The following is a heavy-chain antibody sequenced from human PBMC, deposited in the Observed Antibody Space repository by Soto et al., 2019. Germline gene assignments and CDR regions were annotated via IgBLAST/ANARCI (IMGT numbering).Heavy chain of an antibody. D-gene: IGHD6-13*01. CDR1: GGSISEKY. Sequence: SETLSLTCIVSGGSISEKYWNWVRQPPGKGLEWIGLIFANGHTDYNPSLKSRVTMSVDASKNQFSLRLTSMTAADTAVYYCVASLAASGLNWLDPWGRGTLVTVYS. CDR3: VASLAASGLNWLDP. V-gene: IGHV4-4*07. J-gene: IGHJ5*02. CDR2: IFANGHT.